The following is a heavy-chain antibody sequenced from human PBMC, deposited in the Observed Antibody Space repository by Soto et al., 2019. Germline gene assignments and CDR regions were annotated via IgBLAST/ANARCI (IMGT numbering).Heavy chain of an antibody. CDR3: ARVRYDRSGFDH. V-gene: IGHV4-4*02. D-gene: IGHD3-22*01. J-gene: IGHJ4*02. CDR2: ISHSGIT. Sequence: QVQLQESGPGLVRPSGALSVPCAVSGDAISRSHWWSWVRQSPGKGLEWIGEISHSGITNYNPSLKSRVTISGDKSKNQLSLKLTSVTAADTAVYYCARVRYDRSGFDHWGQGTVVSVSS. CDR1: GDAISRSHW.